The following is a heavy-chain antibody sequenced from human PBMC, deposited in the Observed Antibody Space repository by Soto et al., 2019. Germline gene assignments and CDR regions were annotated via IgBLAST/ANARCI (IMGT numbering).Heavy chain of an antibody. CDR2: IFPSDSDT. CDR1: GYKFTSYW. CDR3: ARKDNSGCYNGFDP. J-gene: IGHJ5*02. V-gene: IGHV5-51*01. Sequence: PGESLKITCRTPGYKFTSYWIAWVRQMPGKGLEWMGIIFPSDSDTTYSPSLQGQVTISADRSTSTGFLQWARLKASDTAVYFCARKDNSGCYNGFDPWGLGTLVTVS. D-gene: IGHD1-26*01.